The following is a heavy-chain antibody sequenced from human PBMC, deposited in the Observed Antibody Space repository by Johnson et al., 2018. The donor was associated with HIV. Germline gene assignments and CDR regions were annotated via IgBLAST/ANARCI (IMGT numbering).Heavy chain of an antibody. CDR3: ARVRGGTGHGAFDI. CDR2: ISSDGSNR. Sequence: QVQLVESGGGVVQPGRSLRLSCAASAFPFSDYAMHWVRQAPGKGLEWVASISSDGSNRYYADSVKGRFTISRDNTKNTLYLQMNSLRAEDTAVYYCARVRGGTGHGAFDIWGQGTMVTVSS. V-gene: IGHV3-30*04. J-gene: IGHJ3*02. CDR1: AFPFSDYA.